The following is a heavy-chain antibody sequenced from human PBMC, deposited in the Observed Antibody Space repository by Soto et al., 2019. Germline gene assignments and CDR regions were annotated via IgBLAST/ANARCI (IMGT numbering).Heavy chain of an antibody. CDR3: ASGRRDGASSFYCFDY. Sequence: QVQLVQSGAEVKKPGSSVKVSCKASGGTFSSYAISWVRQAPGQGLEWMGGIIPIFGTANYAQKFQGRVTITADESTSTAYMELSSLRSEDAAVYYCASGRRDGASSFYCFDYWGQGTLVTVSS. J-gene: IGHJ4*02. CDR2: IIPIFGTA. CDR1: GGTFSSYA. D-gene: IGHD2-15*01. V-gene: IGHV1-69*01.